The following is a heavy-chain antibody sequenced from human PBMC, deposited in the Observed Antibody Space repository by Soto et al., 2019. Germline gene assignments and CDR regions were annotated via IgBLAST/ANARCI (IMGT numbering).Heavy chain of an antibody. V-gene: IGHV1-69*01. CDR2: IIPMTRRT. CDR3: ASWDYDVLTGYSYDD. D-gene: IGHD3-9*01. CDR1: GGTFNNYG. Sequence: QVQLVQSGAEVKKPGSSVKVSCKASGGTFNNYGMGWVRQAPGQGLEWMGGIIPMTRRTNYAQKFQGRVTVTGDESRTTAYMELRGLRSEDTAVYYCASWDYDVLTGYSYDDWGQGTLVTVSS. J-gene: IGHJ4*02.